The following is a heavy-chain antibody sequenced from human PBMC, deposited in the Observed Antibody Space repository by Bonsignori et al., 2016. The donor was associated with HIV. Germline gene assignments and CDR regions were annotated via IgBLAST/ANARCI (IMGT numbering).Heavy chain of an antibody. D-gene: IGHD3-10*01. CDR3: ARAYTYGSGYFDY. J-gene: IGHJ4*02. CDR2: IYSGGKT. V-gene: IGHV3-53*01. Sequence: GGSLRLSCAGSGFAVSDNYMTWVRQAPGKGLEWVSVIYSGGKTNYADAVKGRFTISRDNSKNTLYLQINSLRAEDTAVYYCARAYTYGSGYFDYWGQGTLVTVSS. CDR1: GFAVSDNY.